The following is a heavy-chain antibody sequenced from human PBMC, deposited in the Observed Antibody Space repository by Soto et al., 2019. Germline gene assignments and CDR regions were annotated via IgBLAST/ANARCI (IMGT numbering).Heavy chain of an antibody. CDR1: GFTFSSSW. J-gene: IGHJ1*01. Sequence: PGGSLRLSCAASGFTFSSSWMSWVRQAPGEGLEWVANINQDGSETYYVDSVKGRLTISRDNAKNSLSLQMSSLRAEDTAVYYCARELIVGPAEYFQHWGQDNLVTVSS. D-gene: IGHD1-26*01. V-gene: IGHV3-7*01. CDR2: INQDGSET. CDR3: ARELIVGPAEYFQH.